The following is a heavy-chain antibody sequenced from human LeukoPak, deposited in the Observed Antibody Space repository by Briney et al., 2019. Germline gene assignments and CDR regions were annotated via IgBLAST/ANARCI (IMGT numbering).Heavy chain of an antibody. D-gene: IGHD3-10*01. Sequence: PGGSLRLSCAASGFIFSSYGMHWVRQAPGKGLEWVSSISDSGGSTYYADSVKGRFTISRDNSKNTLYLQMNSLRAEDTAVYYCASRLYGSGSSNWGQGTLVTVSS. CDR1: GFIFSSYG. CDR3: ASRLYGSGSSN. CDR2: ISDSGGST. V-gene: IGHV3-23*01. J-gene: IGHJ4*02.